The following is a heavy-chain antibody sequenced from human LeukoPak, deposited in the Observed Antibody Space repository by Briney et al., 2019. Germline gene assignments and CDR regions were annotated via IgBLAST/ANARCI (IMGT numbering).Heavy chain of an antibody. CDR3: ARAQLVGSYNWFDP. V-gene: IGHV3-11*04. CDR1: GFTFSDYY. D-gene: IGHD6-6*01. J-gene: IGHJ5*02. CDR2: ISSGGSTI. Sequence: GGSLRLSCAASGFTFSDYYMSWIRQAPGKGLEWVSYISSGGSTIYYADSVKGRFTISRDNAKNSLYLQMNSLRAEDTAVYYCARAQLVGSYNWFDPWGRGTLVTVSS.